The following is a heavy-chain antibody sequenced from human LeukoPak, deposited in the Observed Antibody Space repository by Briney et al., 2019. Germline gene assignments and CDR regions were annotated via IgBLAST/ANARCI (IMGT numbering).Heavy chain of an antibody. J-gene: IGHJ3*02. Sequence: SETLSLTCTVSGYSISSGYYWGWIRQPPGKGLEWIGSIYHSGSTYYNPSLKSRVTISVDTSKNQFSLKLSSVTAADTAAYYCARDGALGVGAFDIWGQGTVVTVSS. D-gene: IGHD1-26*01. CDR3: ARDGALGVGAFDI. CDR2: IYHSGST. V-gene: IGHV4-38-2*02. CDR1: GYSISSGYY.